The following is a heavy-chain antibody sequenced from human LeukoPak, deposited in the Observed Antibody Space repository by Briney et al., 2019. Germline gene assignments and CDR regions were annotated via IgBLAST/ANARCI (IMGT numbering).Heavy chain of an antibody. J-gene: IGHJ4*02. D-gene: IGHD6-13*01. CDR3: ARDKSSWYYFDY. Sequence: ASVKVSCKASGHTFTIYYMHWVRQAPGQGLEWMGIINPSGGSTSYAQKFRGRVTMTRDMSTSTVYMELSSLRSEDTAVYYCARDKSSWYYFDYWGQGTLVTVSS. CDR1: GHTFTIYY. CDR2: INPSGGST. V-gene: IGHV1-46*01.